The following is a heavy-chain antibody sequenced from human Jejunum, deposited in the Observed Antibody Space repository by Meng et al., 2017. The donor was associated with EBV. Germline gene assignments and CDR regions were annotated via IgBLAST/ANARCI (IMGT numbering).Heavy chain of an antibody. Sequence: PQDSRPRLVQPSVTLALTCSVSGDPTSRSHWWRWVRQPPGKGLEWIGEMHPGGSTNYNPSLKSRVTISVDNSKNQFSLKLTSVTAADTAVYYCAKSNDYSLNSLGQGTLVTVS. V-gene: IGHV4-4*02. CDR2: MHPGGST. CDR3: AKSNDYSLNS. CDR1: GDPTSRSHW. J-gene: IGHJ4*02. D-gene: IGHD4-11*01.